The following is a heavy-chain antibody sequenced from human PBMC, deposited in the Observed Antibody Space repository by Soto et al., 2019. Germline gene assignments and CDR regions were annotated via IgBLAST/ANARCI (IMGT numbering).Heavy chain of an antibody. CDR3: ARSIVVVTALDY. J-gene: IGHJ4*02. V-gene: IGHV1-3*01. Sequence: ASVKVSCKASGYTFTIYAMHWVRQAPGQRLEWMGWINAGNGNTKYSQKFQGRVTITRDTSASTAYMELSSLRSEDTAVYYCARSIVVVTALDYWGQGTLVTVS. CDR2: INAGNGNT. CDR1: GYTFTIYA. D-gene: IGHD2-21*02.